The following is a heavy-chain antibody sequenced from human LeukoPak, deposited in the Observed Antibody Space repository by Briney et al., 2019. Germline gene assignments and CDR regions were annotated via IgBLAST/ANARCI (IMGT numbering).Heavy chain of an antibody. CDR2: IGTAGDT. D-gene: IGHD3-10*01. CDR3: ARGQYYGSGSFIFDY. CDR1: GFTFSSYD. V-gene: IGHV3-13*01. J-gene: IGHJ4*02. Sequence: GGSLRLSCAASGFTFSSYDMHWVRQATGKGLGWVSAIGTAGDTYYPGSVKGRFTISRENAKNSFYLQMNSLRAGDTAVYYCARGQYYGSGSFIFDYWGQGTLVTVSS.